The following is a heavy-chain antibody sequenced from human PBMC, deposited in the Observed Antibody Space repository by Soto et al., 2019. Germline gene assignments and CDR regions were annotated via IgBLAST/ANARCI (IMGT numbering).Heavy chain of an antibody. Sequence: PSETLSLTCTVSGASMTSYYWTWIRQPPGKGLEWIGYIYYSGGANYNPSLKSRVTISLDTSKNQFSLKLNSVTTADTAVYYCATGLHFYAITDYWGQGSLVTVSS. CDR1: GASMTSYY. V-gene: IGHV4-59*01. D-gene: IGHD2-2*01. CDR2: IYYSGGA. J-gene: IGHJ4*02. CDR3: ATGLHFYAITDY.